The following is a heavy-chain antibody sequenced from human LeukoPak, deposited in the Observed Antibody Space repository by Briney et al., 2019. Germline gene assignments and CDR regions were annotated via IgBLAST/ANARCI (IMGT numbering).Heavy chain of an antibody. Sequence: GGSLRLSCAASGFTFSSYSMNWVRQAPGKGLEWVSSISSSSSYIYYADSVKGRFTISRDNAKNSLYLQMNSLRAEDTAVYYCARDKQLVQGGGVYWGQGTLVTASS. D-gene: IGHD6-6*01. V-gene: IGHV3-21*01. J-gene: IGHJ4*02. CDR1: GFTFSSYS. CDR3: ARDKQLVQGGGVY. CDR2: ISSSSSYI.